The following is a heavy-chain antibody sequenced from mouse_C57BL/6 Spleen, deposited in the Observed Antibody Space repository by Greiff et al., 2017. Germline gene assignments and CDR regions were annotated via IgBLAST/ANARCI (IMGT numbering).Heavy chain of an antibody. J-gene: IGHJ1*03. V-gene: IGHV1-81*01. CDR1: GYTFTSYG. CDR3: ARVYYDYHWYFDV. CDR2: IYPRSGNT. Sequence: VQLQQSGAELARPGASVKLSCKASGYTFTSYGISWVKQRTGQGLEWIGEIYPRSGNTYYNEKFTGKATLTADKSSSTAYMGLRSLSSEDSAVYCCARVYYDYHWYFDVWGTGTTVTVSS. D-gene: IGHD2-4*01.